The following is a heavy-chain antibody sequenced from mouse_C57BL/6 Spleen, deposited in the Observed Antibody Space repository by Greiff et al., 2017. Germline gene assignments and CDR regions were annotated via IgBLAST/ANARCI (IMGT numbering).Heavy chain of an antibody. CDR3: ARGRGYDLFAY. J-gene: IGHJ3*01. V-gene: IGHV1-50*01. Sequence: QVQLQQPGAELVKPGASVKLSCKASGYTFTSYWMQWVKQRPGQGLEWIGEIDPSDSYTNYNQKFKGKATLTVDPSSSTAYMQLSSLTSADSAGYYWARGRGYDLFAYWGQGTLVTVSA. D-gene: IGHD2-3*01. CDR2: IDPSDSYT. CDR1: GYTFTSYW.